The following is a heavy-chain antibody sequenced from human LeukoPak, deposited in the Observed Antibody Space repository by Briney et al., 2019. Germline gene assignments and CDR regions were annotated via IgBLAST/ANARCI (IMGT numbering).Heavy chain of an antibody. CDR2: INPSGGST. CDR1: GYTFTSYD. Sequence: ASVKVSCKASGYTFTSYDINWVRQAPGQGLEWMGIINPSGGSTSYAQKFQGRVTMTRDTSTSTVYMELSSLRSEDTAVYYCARDSGLTGYLWYFDYWGQGTLVTVSS. D-gene: IGHD6-25*01. V-gene: IGHV1-46*01. J-gene: IGHJ4*02. CDR3: ARDSGLTGYLWYFDY.